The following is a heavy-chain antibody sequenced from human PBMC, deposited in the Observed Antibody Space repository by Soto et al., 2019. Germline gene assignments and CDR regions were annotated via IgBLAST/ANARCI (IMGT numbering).Heavy chain of an antibody. V-gene: IGHV3-74*01. J-gene: IGHJ3*02. CDR3: ARAGYCSTGSCYGTDALDI. Sequence: GESLKISCAASGFTFSTYWMHWVRQVPGKGLVWVSHINSDGSSTSYADSVKGRFTTSRDNAKNTLYLQMNSLRAEDTAVYYCARAGYCSTGSCYGTDALDIWGQGTVVTVSS. CDR1: GFTFSTYW. CDR2: INSDGSST. D-gene: IGHD2-15*01.